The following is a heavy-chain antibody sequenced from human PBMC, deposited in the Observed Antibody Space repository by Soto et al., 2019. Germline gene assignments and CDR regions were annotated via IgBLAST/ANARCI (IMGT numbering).Heavy chain of an antibody. CDR3: AKDQFGARDIVLMVYAMGAVDI. V-gene: IGHV3-23*01. CDR2: ISGSGGST. Sequence: EVQLLESGGGLVQPGGSLRLSCAASGFTFSSYAMSWVRQAPGKGLEWVSAISGSGGSTYYADSVKGRFTISRDNSKNTLYLQMNSLRAEDTAVYYCAKDQFGARDIVLMVYAMGAVDIWGQGTMVTVSS. D-gene: IGHD2-8*01. J-gene: IGHJ3*02. CDR1: GFTFSSYA.